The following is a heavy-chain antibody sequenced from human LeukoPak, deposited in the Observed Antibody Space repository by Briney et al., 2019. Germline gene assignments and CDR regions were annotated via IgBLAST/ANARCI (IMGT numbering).Heavy chain of an antibody. CDR2: ISYDGSNK. CDR1: GFTYTKHA. Sequence: PGGSPRLSCAASGFTYTKHAMHWVRQAPGKGLEWVAVISYDGSNKKYADSVKGRFTISRDNSKNTLYLQMNSLRAEDTAVYYCARTLIEYSVSSCYFDYWGQGTLVTVSS. CDR3: ARTLIEYSVSSCYFDY. J-gene: IGHJ4*02. D-gene: IGHD6-6*01. V-gene: IGHV3-30*04.